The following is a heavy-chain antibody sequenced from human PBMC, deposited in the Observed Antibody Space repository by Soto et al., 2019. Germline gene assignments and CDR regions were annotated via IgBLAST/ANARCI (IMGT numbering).Heavy chain of an antibody. Sequence: QVQLVQSGAEVKKPGASVKVSCKASGYSFTDYHIHWVRQAPGQGLEWLGRINPKSGGTSTAQKLQGWVTTTTDTSISTASMELTRLTSDDTAIYYCARGDSTDCSNGVCSFFYNHDMDVWGQGTTVTVSS. D-gene: IGHD2-8*01. CDR3: ARGDSTDCSNGVCSFFYNHDMDV. CDR2: INPKSGGT. V-gene: IGHV1-2*04. CDR1: GYSFTDYH. J-gene: IGHJ6*02.